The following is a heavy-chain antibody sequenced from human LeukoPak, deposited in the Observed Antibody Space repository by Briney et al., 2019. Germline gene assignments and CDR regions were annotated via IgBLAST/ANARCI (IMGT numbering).Heavy chain of an antibody. J-gene: IGHJ4*02. Sequence: SETLSLTCTVSGGSISSHYWSWIRQPPGKGLDWIGYIYHSGSTNYNPSLKSRVTISVDTSKNQFSLKLSSVTAADTAVYYCARFSADYGDYSVFDYWGQGTLVTVSS. CDR1: GGSISSHY. CDR3: ARFSADYGDYSVFDY. D-gene: IGHD4-17*01. V-gene: IGHV4-59*08. CDR2: IYHSGST.